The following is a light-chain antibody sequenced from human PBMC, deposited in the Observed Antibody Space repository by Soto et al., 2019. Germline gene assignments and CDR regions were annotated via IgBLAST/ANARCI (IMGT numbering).Light chain of an antibody. J-gene: IGLJ2*01. Sequence: QSALTQPASVSGSPGQSITISCTGTSSDIGGYNYVSWYQQHPGKAPKLMIYDVSHRPSGVSNRFSGSKSGNTASLTISGLQAEDEADYYCSSYTISSTVVFGGGTKLTVL. CDR2: DVS. CDR3: SSYTISSTVV. V-gene: IGLV2-14*03. CDR1: SSDIGGYNY.